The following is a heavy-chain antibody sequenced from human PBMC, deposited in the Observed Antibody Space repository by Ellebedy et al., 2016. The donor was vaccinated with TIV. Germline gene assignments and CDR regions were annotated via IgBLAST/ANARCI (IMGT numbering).Heavy chain of an antibody. V-gene: IGHV4-39*01. J-gene: IGHJ5*01. CDR3: ARWFGELLYVRWFDS. Sequence: MPGGSLRLSCTVSGGSISRSSYYWGWIRQPPQRGLEWIGSIYHTGSTFYNPSLKSRVPVSVDTSKSQFSLRLTSVTAADTAVYYCARWFGELLYVRWFDSWGQGTLVTVSS. CDR1: GGSISRSSYY. D-gene: IGHD3-10*01. CDR2: IYHTGST.